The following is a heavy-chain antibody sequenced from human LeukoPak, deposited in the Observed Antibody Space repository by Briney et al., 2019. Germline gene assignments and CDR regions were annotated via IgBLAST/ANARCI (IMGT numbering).Heavy chain of an antibody. CDR2: IYPGDSDT. Sequence: GESLKISCKGSGYSFTSYWIGWGGQMPGKGLDGMGIIYPGDSDTRYSPSFRGQVTISADKSISTAYLQWSSLKASDSAMYYCARPFTTTTNFGYWGQGTLVTVSS. CDR3: ARPFTTTTNFGY. J-gene: IGHJ4*02. V-gene: IGHV5-51*01. CDR1: GYSFTSYW. D-gene: IGHD1-14*01.